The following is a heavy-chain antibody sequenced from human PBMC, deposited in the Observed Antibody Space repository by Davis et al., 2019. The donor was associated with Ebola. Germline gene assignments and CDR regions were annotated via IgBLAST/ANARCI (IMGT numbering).Heavy chain of an antibody. CDR3: ARVNGYSGYDNFDY. J-gene: IGHJ4*02. D-gene: IGHD5-12*01. CDR2: ISSSGSTI. CDR1: GFTFSSYE. V-gene: IGHV3-48*03. Sequence: PGGSLRLSCAASGFTFSSYEMNWVRQAPGKGLEWVSYISSSGSTIYYADSVKGRFTISRDNAKNSLYLQMNSLRAEDTAVYYCARVNGYSGYDNFDYWGQGTLVTVSS.